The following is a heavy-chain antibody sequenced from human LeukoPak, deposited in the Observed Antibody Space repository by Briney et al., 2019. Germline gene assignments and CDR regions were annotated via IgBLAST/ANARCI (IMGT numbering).Heavy chain of an antibody. CDR1: GYTFTSYD. CDR2: IIPIFGTA. J-gene: IGHJ4*02. Sequence: GASVKVSCKASGYTFTSYDISWVRQAPGQGLEWMGGIIPIFGTANYAQKFQGRVTITADESTSTAYMELSSLRSEDTAVYYCARVRITYYYDSSGYGYFDYWGQGTLVTVSS. CDR3: ARVRITYYYDSSGYGYFDY. V-gene: IGHV1-69*13. D-gene: IGHD3-22*01.